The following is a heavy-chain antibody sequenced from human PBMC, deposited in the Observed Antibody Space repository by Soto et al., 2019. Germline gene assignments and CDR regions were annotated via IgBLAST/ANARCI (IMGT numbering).Heavy chain of an antibody. J-gene: IGHJ4*02. Sequence: QLQLQESGPGLVKPSETLSLTCSVSGGSISSRTFWWAWIRQPPGKGLEWIGDMYYSGSSYSSPSLKSRVTLSVDTSTNPFSLKLNSVTAADTAVYYCARHPRDDYNYGGSGIFDYWGQGTLVTVSS. CDR2: MYYSGSS. D-gene: IGHD4-4*01. CDR1: GGSISSRTFW. CDR3: ARHPRDDYNYGGSGIFDY. V-gene: IGHV4-39*01.